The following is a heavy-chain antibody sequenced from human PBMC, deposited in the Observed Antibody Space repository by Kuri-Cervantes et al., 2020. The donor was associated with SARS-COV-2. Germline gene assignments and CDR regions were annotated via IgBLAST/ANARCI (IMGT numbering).Heavy chain of an antibody. CDR1: GFTFSTYG. V-gene: IGHV3-30*03. CDR2: ISSDGSSK. CDR3: ARATRDFYYYCMDV. Sequence: GESLKISCAASGFTFSTYGIHWVRQAPGKGLEWVAVISSDGSSKYYADSVKGRFTISRDNSKNTLYLQMNTLRAEDTAVYFCARATRDFYYYCMDVWGQGTTVTVSS. J-gene: IGHJ6*02.